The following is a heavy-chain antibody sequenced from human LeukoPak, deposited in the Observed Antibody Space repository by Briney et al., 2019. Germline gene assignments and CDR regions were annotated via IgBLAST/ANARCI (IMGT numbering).Heavy chain of an antibody. CDR1: GVTVSSYW. D-gene: IGHD4-23*01. CDR2: IKQDGSEK. Sequence: PGGSLRLSCAGSGVTVSSYWMSWVRQAPGKWLEWVANIKQDGSEKYYVDSVKGRFTISRDNAKNSLYLRMNSLRAEDTAVYYCARDGFGNPLGYWGQGALVTVSS. J-gene: IGHJ4*02. V-gene: IGHV3-7*05. CDR3: ARDGFGNPLGY.